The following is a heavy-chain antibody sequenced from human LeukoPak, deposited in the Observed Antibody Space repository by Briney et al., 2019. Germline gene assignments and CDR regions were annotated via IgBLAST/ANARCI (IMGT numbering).Heavy chain of an antibody. CDR1: GGSISSYY. CDR2: IYYSGST. V-gene: IGHV4-59*08. D-gene: IGHD3-10*01. CDR3: AGTVRGFYYYGMDV. J-gene: IGHJ6*02. Sequence: SETLSLTCTVSGGSISSYYWSWIRRPPGKGLEWIGYIYYSGSTNYNPSLKSRVTISVDTSKNQFSLKLSSVTAADTAVYYCAGTVRGFYYYGMDVWGQGTTVTVSS.